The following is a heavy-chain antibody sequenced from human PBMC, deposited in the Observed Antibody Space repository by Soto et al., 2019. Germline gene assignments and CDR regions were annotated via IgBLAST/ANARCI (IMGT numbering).Heavy chain of an antibody. CDR3: ARDKADCSGGSCYVGEGHWFDP. CDR1: GGTFCSYT. Sequence: SVKVSCKASGGTFCSYTISWVRQAPGQGLEWMGRIIPILGIANYAQKFQGKVTITADKSTSTAYMELSSLSSEDTAVYYCARDKADCSGGSCYVGEGHWFDPWGQGTLVTVSS. J-gene: IGHJ5*02. CDR2: IIPILGIA. D-gene: IGHD2-15*01. V-gene: IGHV1-69*04.